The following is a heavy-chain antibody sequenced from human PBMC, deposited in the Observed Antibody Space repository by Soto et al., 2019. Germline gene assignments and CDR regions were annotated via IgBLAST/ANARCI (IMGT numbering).Heavy chain of an antibody. D-gene: IGHD2-15*01. Sequence: EVQLLESGGGLVQPGGSLRLSCAPSGFIFSNYAMSWVRQARGKGLEWVSAISGSGADTYYTESVKGRFTISRDNFKNTLYLQMNSLRAEDTAVYYCAKDTGRGGGSVFDYWGQGTLVIVS. J-gene: IGHJ4*02. CDR3: AKDTGRGGGSVFDY. CDR2: ISGSGADT. CDR1: GFIFSNYA. V-gene: IGHV3-23*01.